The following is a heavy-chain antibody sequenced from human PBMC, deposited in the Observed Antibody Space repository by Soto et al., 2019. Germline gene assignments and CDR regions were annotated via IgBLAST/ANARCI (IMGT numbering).Heavy chain of an antibody. CDR1: GYTFTGYY. CDR3: ARDLAPLYGGNPLYYYYDMDV. Sequence: ASVKVSCKASGYTFTGYYMHWVRQAPGQGLEWMGWINPNSGGTNYAQKFQGWVTMTRDTSISTAYMELSRLRSDDTAVYYCARDLAPLYGGNPLYYYYDMDVWGQGTTVTVSS. V-gene: IGHV1-2*04. CDR2: INPNSGGT. J-gene: IGHJ6*02. D-gene: IGHD4-17*01.